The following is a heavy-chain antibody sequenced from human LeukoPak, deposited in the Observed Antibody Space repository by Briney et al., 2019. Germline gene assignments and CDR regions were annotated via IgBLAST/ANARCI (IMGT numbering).Heavy chain of an antibody. CDR2: INHSEST. CDR1: GGSFSNYY. D-gene: IGHD6-19*01. J-gene: IGHJ4*02. CDR3: ARPLQSGWYYLDY. V-gene: IGHV4-34*01. Sequence: PSETLSLTCAVYGGSFSNYYWSWIRQPPGKGLEWIGEINHSESTNYNPSLKSRVTISIDTSKNQFSLKLSSVTAADTAVYYCARPLQSGWYYLDYWGQGTLVTVSS.